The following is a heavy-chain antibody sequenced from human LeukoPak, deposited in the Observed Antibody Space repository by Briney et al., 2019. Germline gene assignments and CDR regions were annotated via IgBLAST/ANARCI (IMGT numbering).Heavy chain of an antibody. V-gene: IGHV4-59*08. Sequence: PSETLSLTCTVFGGSISSYYWSWIRQPPGKGLEWIGYIYYSGSTNYNPSLKSRVTISVDTSKNQFSLKLSSVTAADTAVYYCARGSGWSYYFDYWGQGTLVTVSS. CDR1: GGSISSYY. J-gene: IGHJ4*02. CDR3: ARGSGWSYYFDY. CDR2: IYYSGST. D-gene: IGHD6-19*01.